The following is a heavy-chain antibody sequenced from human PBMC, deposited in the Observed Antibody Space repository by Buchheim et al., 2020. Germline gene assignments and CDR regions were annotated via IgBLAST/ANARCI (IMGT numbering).Heavy chain of an antibody. CDR2: IYSGGST. Sequence: EVQLVESGGGLVQPGGSLRLSCAASGFTVSSNYMSWVRQAPGKGLEWVSVIYSGGSTYYADSVKGRFTISRDNSTNTLYLQMNSLRAEDTAVYYCARVLGVVVYYYYYGMDVWGQGTT. J-gene: IGHJ6*02. D-gene: IGHD3-3*01. CDR1: GFTVSSNY. V-gene: IGHV3-66*01. CDR3: ARVLGVVVYYYYYGMDV.